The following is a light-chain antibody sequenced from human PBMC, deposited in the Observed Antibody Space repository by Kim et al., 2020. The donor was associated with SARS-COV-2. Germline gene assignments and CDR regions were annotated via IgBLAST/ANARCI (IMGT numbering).Light chain of an antibody. CDR1: QGIGTS. V-gene: IGKV1-13*02. Sequence: AIQLAQSPSSLSASLGDRVTITCRASQGIGTSLAWYRQRPGKAPQLLMEGTSTLESVVPSEFTGSGSGTGFILTISSLQPEEFTTYYCQQFKSYPPTFGQGTKVDIK. CDR3: QQFKSYPPT. CDR2: GTS. J-gene: IGKJ1*01.